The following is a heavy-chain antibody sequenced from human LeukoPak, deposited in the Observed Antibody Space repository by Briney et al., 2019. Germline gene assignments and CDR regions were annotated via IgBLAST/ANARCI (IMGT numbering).Heavy chain of an antibody. CDR2: IYYSGST. CDR3: ARQPNSGYYNFDY. Sequence: SETLSLTCTVSGGSISSSSYYWGWIRQPPGKGLEWIGSIYYSGSTYYNPSLKSRVTISVDTSKNQFSLKLSSVTAADTAVYYCARQPNSGYYNFDYWGQGTLVIVSS. CDR1: GGSISSSSYY. V-gene: IGHV4-39*01. D-gene: IGHD3-22*01. J-gene: IGHJ4*02.